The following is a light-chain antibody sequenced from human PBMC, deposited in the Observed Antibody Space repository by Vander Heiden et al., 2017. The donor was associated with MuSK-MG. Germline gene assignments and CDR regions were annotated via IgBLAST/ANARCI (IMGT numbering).Light chain of an antibody. CDR1: SGSVSTNSN. J-gene: IGLJ3*02. CDR2: NTS. V-gene: IGLV8-61*01. Sequence: QPVVTQEPSFSLSPGGTVTLTCGLSSGSVSTNSNPSWFQQTPGQAPRTLIYNTSTRSAGVPDRFSGSILGNKAALTITGAQADDESDYYCAMSVTSGVVFGGGTKLTVL. CDR3: AMSVTSGVV.